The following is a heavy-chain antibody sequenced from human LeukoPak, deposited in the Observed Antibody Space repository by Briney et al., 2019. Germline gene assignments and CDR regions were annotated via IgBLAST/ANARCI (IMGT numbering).Heavy chain of an antibody. CDR2: IYYSGST. V-gene: IGHV4-39*07. Sequence: SETLSLTCSVSGGSVTSFYWGWIRQPPGKGLEWIGSIYYSGSTYYNPSLKSRVTISVDTSKNQFSLRLSSVTAADTAFYYCAGDRGVSGFDYWGQGTLVTVSS. D-gene: IGHD6-13*01. CDR1: GGSVTSFY. CDR3: AGDRGVSGFDY. J-gene: IGHJ4*02.